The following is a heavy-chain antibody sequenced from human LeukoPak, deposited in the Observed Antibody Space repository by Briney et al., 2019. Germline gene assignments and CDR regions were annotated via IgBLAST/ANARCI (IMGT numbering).Heavy chain of an antibody. Sequence: SCKGPGYSFTSYWIGWVRPAPGKGVGWLAVILSDGREIHFTDSVKGRVTISRDNSKNTLYMQMNSVRAEDTAVYYCMKTRSSSDDWDSKFEFWGQGTLVTVSS. CDR1: GYSFTSYW. CDR2: ILSDGREI. J-gene: IGHJ4*02. D-gene: IGHD2-21*02. V-gene: IGHV3-30*18. CDR3: MKTRSSSDDWDSKFEF.